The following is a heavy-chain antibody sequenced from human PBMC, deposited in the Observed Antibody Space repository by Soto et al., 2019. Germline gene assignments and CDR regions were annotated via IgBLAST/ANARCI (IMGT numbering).Heavy chain of an antibody. Sequence: PGGSLRLSCAASGFTFSSYAMHWVRQAPGKGLEWVAVISYDGSNKYYADSVKGRFTISRDNSKNTLYLQMNSLRAEDTAVYYCAREYYYDSSGYYPPGPFDYWGQGTLVTVSS. CDR3: AREYYYDSSGYYPPGPFDY. CDR1: GFTFSSYA. D-gene: IGHD3-22*01. CDR2: ISYDGSNK. J-gene: IGHJ4*02. V-gene: IGHV3-30-3*01.